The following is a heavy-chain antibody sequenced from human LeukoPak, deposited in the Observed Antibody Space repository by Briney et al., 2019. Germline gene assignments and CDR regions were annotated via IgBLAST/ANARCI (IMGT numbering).Heavy chain of an antibody. J-gene: IGHJ3*02. CDR1: GYTFTGYY. CDR3: ARVNYYDSSGYSVLGAFDI. CDR2: INPNSGGT. Sequence: ASVKVSCKASGYTFTGYYMHWVRQAPGQGLEWMGWINPNSGGTNYAQKFQGRVTMTRDTSISTAYMELSRLRSDDTAVYYCARVNYYDSSGYSVLGAFDIWGQGTMVTVSS. V-gene: IGHV1-2*02. D-gene: IGHD3-22*01.